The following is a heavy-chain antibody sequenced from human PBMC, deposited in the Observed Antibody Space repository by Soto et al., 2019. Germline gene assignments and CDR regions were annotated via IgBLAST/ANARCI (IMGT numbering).Heavy chain of an antibody. CDR1: GYTFTSYD. CDR3: AREKTSYGMDV. V-gene: IGHV1-8*01. CDR2: MKPKSGNT. J-gene: IGHJ6*02. Sequence: QVQLVQSGAEVKKPGASVKVSCKASGYTFTSYDINWVRQSTGQRLEWMGWMKPKSGNTGYAQNFQSRVTMTSNTSISTAYMERSSLRSEDTAVYYCAREKTSYGMDVWGQGTTVTVSS.